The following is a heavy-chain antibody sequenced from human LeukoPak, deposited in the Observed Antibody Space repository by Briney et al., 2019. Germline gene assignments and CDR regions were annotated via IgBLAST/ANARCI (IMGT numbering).Heavy chain of an antibody. CDR2: ISGYNGNT. V-gene: IGHV1-18*01. D-gene: IGHD1-26*01. CDR1: GYTFTTYG. Sequence: ASVKVSCKASGYTFTTYGIGWVRQAPGQGLEWMGWISGYNGNTNYAQKLQGRVTVTTDTSTSTAYMELRSLRSDDTAVYYCARSGGTYYEDYWGQGTLVTVSS. CDR3: ARSGGTYYEDY. J-gene: IGHJ4*02.